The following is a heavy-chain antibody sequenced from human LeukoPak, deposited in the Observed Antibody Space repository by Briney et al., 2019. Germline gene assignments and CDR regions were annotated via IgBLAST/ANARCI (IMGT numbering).Heavy chain of an antibody. CDR1: NCTFTSYG. D-gene: IGHD3-10*01. Sequence: ASVKVSFKASNCTFTSYGLSWVRQAPGQGLEWMAWISAYNGNANYGQKFQDRVTLTTDTSTSTSSMELRSLRSDDTAMYYCARLLWVGDEYFFDYWGQGTLVTVSS. J-gene: IGHJ4*02. CDR2: ISAYNGNA. CDR3: ARLLWVGDEYFFDY. V-gene: IGHV1-18*01.